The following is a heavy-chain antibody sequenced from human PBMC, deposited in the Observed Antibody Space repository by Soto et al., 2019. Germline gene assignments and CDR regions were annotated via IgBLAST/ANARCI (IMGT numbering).Heavy chain of an antibody. CDR1: GFTFSSYS. V-gene: IGHV3-48*01. J-gene: IGHJ5*02. Sequence: EVQLVESGGGLVQPGGSLRLSCAASGFTFSSYSMNWVRQAPGKGLEWVSYISSSSSTIYYADSRQGRFTISRDNTKNLLDLQMHSLRAEDTAVYYCAKMATIQTKGTNRFDPWGQGTLGTVSS. D-gene: IGHD5-12*01. CDR2: ISSSSSTI. CDR3: AKMATIQTKGTNRFDP.